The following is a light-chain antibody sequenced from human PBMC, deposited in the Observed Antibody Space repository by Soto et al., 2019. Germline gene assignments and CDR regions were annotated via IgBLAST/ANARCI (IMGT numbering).Light chain of an antibody. CDR2: EVS. J-gene: IGLJ1*01. CDR1: SSDVGGYNY. V-gene: IGLV2-14*01. CDR3: SSYTISSTYV. Sequence: QSALTQPASVSGSPGQSITISCTGTSSDVGGYNYVSWYQQHPGKAPKLMIYEVSNRPSGVSNRVSGSKSGNTASLTISGLQAEDEADYYCSSYTISSTYVFGTGTKVTVL.